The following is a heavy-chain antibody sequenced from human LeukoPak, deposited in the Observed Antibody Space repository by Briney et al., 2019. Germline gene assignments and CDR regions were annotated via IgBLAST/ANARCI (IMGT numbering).Heavy chain of an antibody. CDR3: ARVNPGLADY. D-gene: IGHD1-14*01. J-gene: IGHJ4*02. CDR1: GFTFSSYG. V-gene: IGHV3-30*03. Sequence: GGSLRLSCAASGFTFSSYGMHWVRQAPGKGLEWVAVISYDGSNKYYADSVKGRFTISRDNSKNSLYLQMNSLRAEDTAVYYCARVNPGLADYWGQGTLVTVSS. CDR2: ISYDGSNK.